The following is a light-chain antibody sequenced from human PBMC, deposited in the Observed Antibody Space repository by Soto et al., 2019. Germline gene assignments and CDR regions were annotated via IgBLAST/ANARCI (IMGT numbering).Light chain of an antibody. J-gene: IGLJ2*01. V-gene: IGLV2-14*03. CDR3: SSYTSSSTLVV. CDR1: SSDVGGYNY. Sequence: QSTLTQPASVSGSPGQSITISCTGTSSDVGGYNYVSWYQQHPGKAPKLMIYDVSNRPSGVSNRFSGSKSGSTASLIISGLQAEDEADYYCSSYTSSSTLVVFGGGTKLTVL. CDR2: DVS.